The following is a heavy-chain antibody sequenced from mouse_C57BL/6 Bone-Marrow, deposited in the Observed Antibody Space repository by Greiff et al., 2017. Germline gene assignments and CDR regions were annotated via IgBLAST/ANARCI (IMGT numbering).Heavy chain of an antibody. CDR1: GFSFNTYA. D-gene: IGHD1-1*01. CDR3: VRHGVYYYGSSPWFAY. CDR2: IRSKSNNYAT. V-gene: IGHV10-1*01. Sequence: DVHLVESGGGLVQPKGSLKLSCAASGFSFNTYAMNWVRQAPGKGLEWVARIRSKSNNYATYYADSVKDRFTISRDDSESMLYLQMNNLKTEDTAMYYWVRHGVYYYGSSPWFAYWGQGTLVTVSA. J-gene: IGHJ3*01.